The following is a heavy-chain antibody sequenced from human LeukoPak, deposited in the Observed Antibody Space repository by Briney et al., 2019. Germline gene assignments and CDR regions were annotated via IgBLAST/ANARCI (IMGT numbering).Heavy chain of an antibody. Sequence: SETLSLTCTVSGGSISSYYWSWIRQPPGKGLEWIGYIYYSGSTNYNPSLKSRVTISVDTSKNQFSLKLSSVTAADTAVYYCARAVPYYDFWSGYPDHYYYYYYMDVWGKGTTVTVSS. D-gene: IGHD3-3*01. CDR2: IYYSGST. J-gene: IGHJ6*03. CDR1: GGSISSYY. V-gene: IGHV4-59*01. CDR3: ARAVPYYDFWSGYPDHYYYYYYMDV.